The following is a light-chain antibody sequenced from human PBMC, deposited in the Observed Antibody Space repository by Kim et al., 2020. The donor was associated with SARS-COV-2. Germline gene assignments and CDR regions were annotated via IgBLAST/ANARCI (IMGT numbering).Light chain of an antibody. CDR1: QSISGW. J-gene: IGKJ1*01. V-gene: IGKV1-5*03. CDR2: KTS. CDR3: HHYYGNTRA. Sequence: ASVGDRATITCRASQSISGWLAWYQQKPGKVPKLLIHKTSSLQSGVPSRFSGSASGTEFTLTISSLQPDDFATYYCHHYYGNTRAFGQGTKVDIK.